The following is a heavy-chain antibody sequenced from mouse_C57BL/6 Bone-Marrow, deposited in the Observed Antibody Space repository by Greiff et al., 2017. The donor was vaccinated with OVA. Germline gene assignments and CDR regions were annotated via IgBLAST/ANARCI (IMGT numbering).Heavy chain of an antibody. CDR1: GHTFTSYW. V-gene: IGHV1-69*01. D-gene: IGHD2-1*01. CDR2: IDPSDSYT. Sequence: QVQLQQPGAELVMPGASVKLSCKASGHTFTSYWMHWVKQRPGQGLEWIGEIDPSDSYTNYNQKFKGKSTLTVDKSSSTAYMQLSSLTSEDSAVYYCARDGNYYGYYAMDYWGQGTSVTVSS. J-gene: IGHJ4*01. CDR3: ARDGNYYGYYAMDY.